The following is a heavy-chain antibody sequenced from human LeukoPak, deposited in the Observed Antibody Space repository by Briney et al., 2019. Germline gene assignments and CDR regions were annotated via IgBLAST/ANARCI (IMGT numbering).Heavy chain of an antibody. CDR1: GDSMNSHY. D-gene: IGHD5-18*01. Sequence: SETLSLTCTVSGDSMNSHYWSWARQPPGKGLEWIGYMLDTVTTKDNPSLKSRFTLSADTSKNQFSLRLTSVTAADTAVYCCATIKRGNIFGYFDFWGQGILVTVSS. J-gene: IGHJ4*02. CDR3: ATIKRGNIFGYFDF. V-gene: IGHV4-59*11. CDR2: MLDTVTT.